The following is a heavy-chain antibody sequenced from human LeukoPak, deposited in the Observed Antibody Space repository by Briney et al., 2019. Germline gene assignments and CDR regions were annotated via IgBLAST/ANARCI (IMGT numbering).Heavy chain of an antibody. Sequence: ASVKVSCKASGYTFTSYGISWVRQAPGQGLEWMGWISAYNGNTNYAQKLLGRVTMTTDTSTSTAYMELRSLRSDDTAVYYCAREPDYYGSGSYYKDAFDIWGQGTMVTVSS. CDR1: GYTFTSYG. CDR2: ISAYNGNT. V-gene: IGHV1-18*01. CDR3: AREPDYYGSGSYYKDAFDI. J-gene: IGHJ3*02. D-gene: IGHD3-10*01.